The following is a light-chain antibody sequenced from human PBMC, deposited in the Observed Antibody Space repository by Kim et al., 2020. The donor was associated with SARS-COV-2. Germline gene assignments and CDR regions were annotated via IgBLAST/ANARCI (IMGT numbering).Light chain of an antibody. CDR1: QSVSSS. Sequence: LSVSLGKRATLSCRASQSVSSSLAWYQQKPGQAPRLLIYGASTRATGIPARFSGSGSGTEFTLSISSLQSEDSAIYYCQHYHNWPAGHTFGQGTKLEI. CDR2: GAS. CDR3: QHYHNWPAGHT. V-gene: IGKV3-15*01. J-gene: IGKJ2*01.